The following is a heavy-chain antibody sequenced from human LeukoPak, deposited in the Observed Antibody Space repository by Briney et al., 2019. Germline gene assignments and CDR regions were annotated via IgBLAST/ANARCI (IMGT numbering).Heavy chain of an antibody. CDR3: AKDLYPGYSSLFSYFDY. CDR2: SSGSGGST. J-gene: IGHJ4*02. D-gene: IGHD6-19*01. CDR1: GFTFSSYA. Sequence: PGGSLRLSCAASGFTFSSYAMSWVRRAPGKGLEWVSASSGSGGSTYYADSVKGRFTISRDNSKNTLYLQMNSLRAEDTAVYNCAKDLYPGYSSLFSYFDYWGQGTLVTVSS. V-gene: IGHV3-23*01.